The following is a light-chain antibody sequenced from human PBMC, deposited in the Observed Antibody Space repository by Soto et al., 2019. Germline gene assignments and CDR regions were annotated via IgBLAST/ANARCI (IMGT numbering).Light chain of an antibody. J-gene: IGKJ1*01. CDR2: DAS. CDR3: QQYNSYSPT. V-gene: IGKV1-5*01. CDR1: QSISSW. Sequence: DIQMTQPPSTLSASVVDRVTITCLASQSISSWLAWYQQKPGKAPKLLIYDASSLESGVPSRFSGSGSGTEFTLTISSLQPDDFATYYCQQYNSYSPTFGQGTKVDIK.